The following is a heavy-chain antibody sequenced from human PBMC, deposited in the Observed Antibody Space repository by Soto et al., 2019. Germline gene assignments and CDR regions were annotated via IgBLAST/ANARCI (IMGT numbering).Heavy chain of an antibody. J-gene: IGHJ4*02. D-gene: IGHD3-3*01. CDR2: IKRDGSEK. CDR1: GITFNNYW. V-gene: IGHV3-7*02. Sequence: EASLRHSFVASGITFNNYWVTRLRQAPGRGLEWVANIKRDGSEKNYVDSVKGRFTISRDNTKNSVSLQMNDLRAEDTAFYFCATRPPGERYFGVLDFWGQGT. CDR3: ATRPPGERYFGVLDF.